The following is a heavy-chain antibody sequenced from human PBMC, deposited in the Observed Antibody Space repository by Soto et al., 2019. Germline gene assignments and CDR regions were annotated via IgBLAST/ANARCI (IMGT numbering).Heavy chain of an antibody. V-gene: IGHV4-59*01. CDR3: ARGLRWNGMDV. CDR2: IYYSGST. D-gene: IGHD2-15*01. J-gene: IGHJ6*02. Sequence: SETLSLTCTVSGGSISSYYWSWIRQPPGKGLEWIGYIYYSGSTNYNPSLKSRITISVDTSKNQFSLKLSSVTAADTAVYYCARGLRWNGMDVWGQGTTVTVSS. CDR1: GGSISSYY.